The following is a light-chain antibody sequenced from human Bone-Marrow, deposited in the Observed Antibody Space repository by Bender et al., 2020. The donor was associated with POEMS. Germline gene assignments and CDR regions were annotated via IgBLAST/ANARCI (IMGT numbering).Light chain of an antibody. Sequence: QSVLTQPPSASGTPGQRVTISCSGGSSNIGAHAVTWYQPLPGTAPKLLIYSSHRRPSEVPDRFSVHRSGTSASLAISWLQSEDEADYYCAVWDDSLNGWVFGGGTKLTVL. J-gene: IGLJ3*02. V-gene: IGLV1-44*01. CDR2: SSH. CDR1: SSNIGAHA. CDR3: AVWDDSLNGWV.